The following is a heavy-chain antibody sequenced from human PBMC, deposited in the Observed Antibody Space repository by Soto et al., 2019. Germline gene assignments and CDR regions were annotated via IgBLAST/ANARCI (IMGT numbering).Heavy chain of an antibody. J-gene: IGHJ4*02. CDR1: GYTFTSYA. V-gene: IGHV1-3*01. CDR3: AMGYSSSWYPTFDY. CDR2: INAGNGNT. Sequence: QVQLVQSGAEVKKPGASVKVSCKASGYTFTSYAMHWVRLAPGQGLEWMGWINAGNGNTKYSQKFQGRVTITRDTSANTAYTELSSLRSEDTAVYYCAMGYSSSWYPTFDYWGQGTLVTVSS. D-gene: IGHD6-13*01.